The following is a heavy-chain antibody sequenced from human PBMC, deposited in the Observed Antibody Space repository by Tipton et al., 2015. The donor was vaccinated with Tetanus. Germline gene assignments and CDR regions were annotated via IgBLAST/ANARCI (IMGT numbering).Heavy chain of an antibody. CDR2: IYFEGST. V-gene: IGHV4-39*02. CDR1: TFSHYW. CDR3: ARHFYGYWFDP. J-gene: IGHJ5*02. Sequence: TFSHYWMSWVRQAPGKGLEWIASIYFEGSTYYSPSLKSRLTIDVDTSQNLFSLRLASVTATDTAVYYCARHFYGYWFDPWGQGALVTVSS. D-gene: IGHD5-24*01.